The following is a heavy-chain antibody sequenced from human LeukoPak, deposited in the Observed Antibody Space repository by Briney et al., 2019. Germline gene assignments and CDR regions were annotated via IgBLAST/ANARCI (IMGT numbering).Heavy chain of an antibody. CDR1: GFTFSSYP. CDR3: ARDRCGYSSTCPFDY. J-gene: IGHJ4*02. CDR2: ISYDGSNK. V-gene: IGHV3-30-3*01. D-gene: IGHD6-13*01. Sequence: GGSLRLSCAASGFTFSSYPMHWVRQAPGKGLEWLAFISYDGSNKYYDDSVKGRFTISRDNSKNTLYLQMNSLRVEDTAVYYCARDRCGYSSTCPFDYWGQGTLVTASS.